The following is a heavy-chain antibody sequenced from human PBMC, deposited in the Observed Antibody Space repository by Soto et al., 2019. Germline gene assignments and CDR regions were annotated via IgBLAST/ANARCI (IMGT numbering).Heavy chain of an antibody. Sequence: GGSLRLSCAASGFTFSDYYMSWIRQAPGKGLEWVSYISSSSSYTNYADSVKGRFTISRDNAKNSLYLQMNSLRAEDTAVYYCARQSLAAAELFDYWGQGALVTVSS. CDR2: ISSSSSYT. CDR1: GFTFSDYY. D-gene: IGHD6-13*01. CDR3: ARQSLAAAELFDY. J-gene: IGHJ4*02. V-gene: IGHV3-11*06.